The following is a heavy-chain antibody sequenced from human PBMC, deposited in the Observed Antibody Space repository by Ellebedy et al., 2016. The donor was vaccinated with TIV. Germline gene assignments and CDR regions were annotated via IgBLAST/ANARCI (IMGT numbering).Heavy chain of an antibody. Sequence: PGGSLRLSCAASGFTFSSYEMNWVRQAPGKVLEWVSYISSSGGTIYYADSVKGRFTISRDNAKNSLYLQMNSLRAEDTALYYCAKARSGWSLDYWGQGTLVTVSS. CDR3: AKARSGWSLDY. V-gene: IGHV3-48*03. J-gene: IGHJ4*02. CDR1: GFTFSSYE. D-gene: IGHD6-19*01. CDR2: ISSSGGTI.